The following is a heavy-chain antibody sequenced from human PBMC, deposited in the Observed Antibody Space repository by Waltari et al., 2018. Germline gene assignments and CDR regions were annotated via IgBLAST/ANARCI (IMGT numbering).Heavy chain of an antibody. J-gene: IGHJ6*02. Sequence: EVQLLESGGGLVQPGGSLRLSCAASGLTFSSYVMIWVRQDPGKGLHGVSSLSGSGGATYYADSVKGRFTISRDNSRNTLYLQMNSLKTEDTAVYYCTTEPGPLDVWGQGTTVTVSS. CDR2: LSGSGGAT. CDR3: TTEPGPLDV. CDR1: GLTFSSYV. V-gene: IGHV3-23*01.